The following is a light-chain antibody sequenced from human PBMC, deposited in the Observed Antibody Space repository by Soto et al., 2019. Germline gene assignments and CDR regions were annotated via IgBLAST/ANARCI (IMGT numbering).Light chain of an antibody. Sequence: DFQLTQSPSSLSASVGDRVTITCRSSQSVTTYLNWYQQKPGKAPKLLIYVASVLQTGVPSRFSGSGSGTNFSLTINGLQPEDFAPYFCQQTYSIPPLTFGGGTRVEIK. CDR2: VAS. V-gene: IGKV1-39*01. CDR1: QSVTTY. CDR3: QQTYSIPPLT. J-gene: IGKJ4*01.